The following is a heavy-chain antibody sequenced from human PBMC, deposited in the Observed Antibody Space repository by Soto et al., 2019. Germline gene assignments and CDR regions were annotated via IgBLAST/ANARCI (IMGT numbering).Heavy chain of an antibody. CDR2: IYGSGST. V-gene: IGHV4-4*07. CDR3: ARDYARDEITIFGVVITDQAHYFAY. CDR1: GGSISDTY. J-gene: IGHJ4*02. D-gene: IGHD3-3*01. Sequence: SETLSLTCSVSGGSISDTYWTWIRQPAGKGLEWIGRIYGSGSTNFNPSLKSRVSMSVDASKNQFSLKLSSVTAADTAVYYCARDYARDEITIFGVVITDQAHYFAYWGQGTMVTVSS.